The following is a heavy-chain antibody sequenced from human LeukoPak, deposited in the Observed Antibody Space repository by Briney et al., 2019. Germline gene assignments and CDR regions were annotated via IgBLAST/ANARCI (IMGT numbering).Heavy chain of an antibody. CDR2: IYTSGST. D-gene: IGHD2-2*01. J-gene: IGHJ4*02. V-gene: IGHV4-4*07. CDR1: GTSISNYY. Sequence: ASETLSLTCTVSGTSISNYYWSWIRQPAGKGLEWIGRIYTSGSTNYNPSLKSRVTMSVDTSKNQFSLKLSSVTAADTAVYYCARSGIVVVPAAIGEYYFDYWGQGTLVTVSS. CDR3: ARSGIVVVPAAIGEYYFDY.